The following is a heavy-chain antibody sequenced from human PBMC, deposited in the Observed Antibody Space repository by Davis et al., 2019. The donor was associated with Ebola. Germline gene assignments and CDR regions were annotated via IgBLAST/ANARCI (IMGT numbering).Heavy chain of an antibody. CDR3: ARGVKGYSGLRPYYGMDV. J-gene: IGHJ6*04. Sequence: PSETLSLTCAVYGGSFSGYYWSWIRQPPGKGLEWIGEINHSGSTNYNPSLKSRVTISVDTSKNQFSLKLSSVTAADTAVYYCARGVKGYSGLRPYYGMDVRGKGTTVTVSS. V-gene: IGHV4-34*01. CDR2: INHSGST. CDR1: GGSFSGYY. D-gene: IGHD5-12*01.